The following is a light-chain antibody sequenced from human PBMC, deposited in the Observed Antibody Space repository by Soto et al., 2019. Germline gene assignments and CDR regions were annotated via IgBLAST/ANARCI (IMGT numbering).Light chain of an antibody. V-gene: IGKV3-11*01. J-gene: IGKJ5*01. CDR2: DAS. CDR1: QSVSSAY. CDR3: QQRSNWPPT. Sequence: IVFTQSPGTLSLSPGERATLSFRASQSVSSAYLAWYQQKPGQAPRLLIYDASNRATGIPARFSGSGSGTDFTLTISSLEPEDFAVYYCQQRSNWPPTFGQGTRLE.